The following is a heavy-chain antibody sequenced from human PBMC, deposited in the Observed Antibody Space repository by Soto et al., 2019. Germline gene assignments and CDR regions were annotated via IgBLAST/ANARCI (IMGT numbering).Heavy chain of an antibody. D-gene: IGHD2-2*01. CDR3: ARVLRLGYCSSTSCFHWYFDP. J-gene: IGHJ2*01. Sequence: ASVKVSCKASGYTFTSYDINWVRQATGQGLEWMGWMNPNSGNTGYAQKFQGRVTMTRNTSISTAYMELSSLRSEDTAVYYCARVLRLGYCSSTSCFHWYFDPWGRGTLVTVSS. V-gene: IGHV1-8*01. CDR1: GYTFTSYD. CDR2: MNPNSGNT.